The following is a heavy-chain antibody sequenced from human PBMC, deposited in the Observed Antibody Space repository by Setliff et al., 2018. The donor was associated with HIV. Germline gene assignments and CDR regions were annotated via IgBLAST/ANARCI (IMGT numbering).Heavy chain of an antibody. CDR2: IKEDGTER. CDR1: GITFSRFW. J-gene: IGHJ3*02. CDR3: ARYAGGYPLNDVFDI. D-gene: IGHD3-22*01. Sequence: PGGSLRLSCEASGITFSRFWMSWVRQAPGKRLEWVTNIKEDGTERYYVDSVRGRFTISRDNAKNSLSLQMNSLRAEDTAVYYCARYAGGYPLNDVFDIWGQGTMVTVSS. V-gene: IGHV3-7*01.